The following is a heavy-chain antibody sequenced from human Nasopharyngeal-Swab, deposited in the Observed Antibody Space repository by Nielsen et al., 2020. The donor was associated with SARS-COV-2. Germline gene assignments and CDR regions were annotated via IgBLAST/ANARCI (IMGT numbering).Heavy chain of an antibody. D-gene: IGHD3-10*01. CDR2: ISGSGGST. CDR1: GFTFSTYA. V-gene: IGHV3-23*01. J-gene: IGHJ4*02. Sequence: GGSLRLSCAASGFTFSTYAMTWVRQAPGKGLEWVSAISGSGGSTYYADSVKGRFTISRDNSKNTLYLQMNSLRAEDTAVYYCAKGRITMVRGAPDYWGQGTLVTVSS. CDR3: AKGRITMVRGAPDY.